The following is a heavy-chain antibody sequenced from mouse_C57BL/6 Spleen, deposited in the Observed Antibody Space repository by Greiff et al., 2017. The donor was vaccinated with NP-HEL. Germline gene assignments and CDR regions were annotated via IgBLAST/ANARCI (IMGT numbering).Heavy chain of an antibody. J-gene: IGHJ3*01. CDR1: GYAFTNYL. V-gene: IGHV1-54*01. CDR3: ARGSDYDVPY. Sequence: QVQLKQSGAELVRPGTSVKVSCKASGYAFTNYLIEWVKQRPGQGLEWIGVINPGSGGTNYNEKFKGKATLTADKSSSTAYMQLSSLTSEDSAVYFCARGSDYDVPYWGQGTLVTVSA. D-gene: IGHD2-4*01. CDR2: INPGSGGT.